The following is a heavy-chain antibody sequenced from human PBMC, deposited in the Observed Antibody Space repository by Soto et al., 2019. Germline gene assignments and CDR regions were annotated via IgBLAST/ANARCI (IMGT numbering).Heavy chain of an antibody. CDR2: ISAYNGNT. Sequence: ASVKVSCKASGYTFTSYGISWVRQAPGQGLEWMGWISAYNGNTNYAQKLQDRVTMTTDTSTSTAYMELRSLRSDDTAVYYCARDITMVRGITLSGLLGAFDIRGQGTMVTVSS. D-gene: IGHD3-10*01. V-gene: IGHV1-18*01. J-gene: IGHJ3*02. CDR3: ARDITMVRGITLSGLLGAFDI. CDR1: GYTFTSYG.